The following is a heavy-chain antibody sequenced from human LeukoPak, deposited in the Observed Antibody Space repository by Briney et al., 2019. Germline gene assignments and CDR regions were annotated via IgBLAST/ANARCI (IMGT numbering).Heavy chain of an antibody. J-gene: IGHJ4*02. V-gene: IGHV3-49*04. CDR3: TRVSDSSGYYGRD. D-gene: IGHD3-22*01. Sequence: GGSLRLSCTASGFTFGDYAMSWVRQAPGKGLEWVGFIRSKAYGGTTEYAASVKGGFTISRDDSRSIAYLQMNSLKTEDTAVYYCTRVSDSSGYYGRDWGQGTLVTVSS. CDR1: GFTFGDYA. CDR2: IRSKAYGGTT.